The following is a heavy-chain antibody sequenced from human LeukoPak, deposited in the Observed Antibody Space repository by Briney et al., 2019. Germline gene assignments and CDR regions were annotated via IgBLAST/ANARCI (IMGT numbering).Heavy chain of an antibody. D-gene: IGHD6-25*01. V-gene: IGHV3-53*01. Sequence: GGSLRLSCAASGFTVSSNYMSWVRQPPGKGLEWVSVLFSGSDTYYADSVMGRFTISRDNSRNTLYLQMNSLRAEDTAVYYCARGVFSSGWVDYWGQGTLVTVSS. CDR3: ARGVFSSGWVDY. J-gene: IGHJ4*02. CDR1: GFTVSSNY. CDR2: LFSGSDT.